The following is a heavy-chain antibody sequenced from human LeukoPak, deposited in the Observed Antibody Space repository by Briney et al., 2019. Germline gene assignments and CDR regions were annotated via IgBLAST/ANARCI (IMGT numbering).Heavy chain of an antibody. Sequence: PGGSLRLSCAASGFSLSTASMNWVRQAPGKGLEWISYIARSSNTIYYADSVKGRFTISRDSAKNSLYLQMNSLRAEDTAVYFCADNLSRWGQGTLATVSS. V-gene: IGHV3-48*04. CDR3: ADNLSR. D-gene: IGHD1-1*01. J-gene: IGHJ4*02. CDR2: IARSSNTI. CDR1: GFSLSTAS.